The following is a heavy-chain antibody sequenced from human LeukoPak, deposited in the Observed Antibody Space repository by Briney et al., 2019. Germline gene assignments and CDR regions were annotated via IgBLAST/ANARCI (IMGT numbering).Heavy chain of an antibody. Sequence: GGSLRLSCAASGFTFSSYAMHWVRQAPGKGLEYVSAISSNGGSTYYANSVKGRFTISRDNSKNTLYLQMDSLRAEDMAVYYCARDLNTAMVTYYMDVWGKGTTVTVSS. V-gene: IGHV3-64*01. D-gene: IGHD5-18*01. CDR2: ISSNGGST. CDR1: GFTFSSYA. J-gene: IGHJ6*03. CDR3: ARDLNTAMVTYYMDV.